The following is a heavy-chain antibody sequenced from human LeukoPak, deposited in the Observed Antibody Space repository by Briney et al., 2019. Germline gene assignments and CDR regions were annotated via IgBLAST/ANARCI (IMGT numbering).Heavy chain of an antibody. D-gene: IGHD2-15*01. V-gene: IGHV3-20*04. CDR1: GFTFEDYG. Sequence: GGSLRLSCAASGFTFEDYGMSWVRQAPGKGLEWVSGINWHGDRTGYADSVKGRFTISRDNAKNSLYLQMDSLRAEDTALYYCARDDKNGRWSWFDPWGQGTPVTVSS. CDR3: ARDDKNGRWSWFDP. CDR2: INWHGDRT. J-gene: IGHJ5*02.